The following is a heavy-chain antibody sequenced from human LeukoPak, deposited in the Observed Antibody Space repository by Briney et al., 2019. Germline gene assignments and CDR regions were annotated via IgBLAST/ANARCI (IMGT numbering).Heavy chain of an antibody. V-gene: IGHV4-39*07. CDR3: ARGRRCSSTSCYSYFQH. J-gene: IGHJ1*01. Sequence: SETLSLTCSVSGDSITGYYWGWIRQPPGKGLEWIGNIYYTGNTYYNSSLKSRVTISLDTSKNQFSLQVVSLTAADTAVYYCARGRRCSSTSCYSYFQHWGQGTLVTVSS. CDR2: IYYTGNT. D-gene: IGHD2-2*01. CDR1: GDSITGYY.